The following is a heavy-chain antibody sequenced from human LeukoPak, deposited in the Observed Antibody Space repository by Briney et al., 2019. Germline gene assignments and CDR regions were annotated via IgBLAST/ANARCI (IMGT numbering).Heavy chain of an antibody. CDR3: ARQRLKPSGCRGVPCWYFDL. CDR1: GGSISSSSYY. D-gene: IGHD3-10*01. J-gene: IGHJ2*01. CDR2: IYYSGST. Sequence: SETLSLTCTVSGGSISSSSYYWGWLRQPPGTGLEWIGSIYYSGSTYYNPSLKSRVTISVDTSKNQFSLKLSSVTAADTAVYYCARQRLKPSGCRGVPCWYFDLWGRGTLVTVSS. V-gene: IGHV4-39*07.